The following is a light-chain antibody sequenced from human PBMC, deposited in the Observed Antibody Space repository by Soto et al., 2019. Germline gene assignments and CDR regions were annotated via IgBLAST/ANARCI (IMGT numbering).Light chain of an antibody. CDR1: SSDVGAYIY. CDR2: EVN. Sequence: QSVLTQPASVSGSPGQSITISCGGTSSDVGAYIYVSWYQQFPGKAPKLILYEVNNRPSGVSNRFSGSKSDTTASLTISGLQPEDEADYYCSAYSDIDTKVFGTGTKVIVL. J-gene: IGLJ1*01. V-gene: IGLV2-14*03. CDR3: SAYSDIDTKV.